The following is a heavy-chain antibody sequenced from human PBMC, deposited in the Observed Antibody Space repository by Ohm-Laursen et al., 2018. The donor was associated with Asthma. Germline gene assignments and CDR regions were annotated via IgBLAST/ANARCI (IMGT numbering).Heavy chain of an antibody. D-gene: IGHD3-22*01. J-gene: IGHJ4*02. CDR2: ICKSGTT. CDR1: GASISSGDYY. V-gene: IGHV4-30-4*01. CDR3: ARVLDDSTGYGFDF. Sequence: SQTLSLTCTVSGASISSGDYYWSWIRKPPGKGLEWIGYICKSGTTYYNSSLKSRVIISIDTSRNKFSLTLRSVTAADTAVYYCARVLDDSTGYGFDFWGQGTLVPVSS.